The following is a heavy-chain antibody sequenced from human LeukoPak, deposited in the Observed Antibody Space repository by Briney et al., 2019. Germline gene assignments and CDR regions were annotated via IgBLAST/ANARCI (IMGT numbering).Heavy chain of an antibody. CDR3: AKNYYYGSGSYYNPTDY. Sequence: GGSLRLSCAASGFTFSSYAMSWVRQAPGKGLEWVSAISGSGGSTYYADSVKGRFTISRDNSKNTLYLQMNSLRAEDTAVYYCAKNYYYGSGSYYNPTDYWGQGTLVTVSS. CDR1: GFTFSSYA. CDR2: ISGSGGST. D-gene: IGHD3-10*01. V-gene: IGHV3-23*01. J-gene: IGHJ4*02.